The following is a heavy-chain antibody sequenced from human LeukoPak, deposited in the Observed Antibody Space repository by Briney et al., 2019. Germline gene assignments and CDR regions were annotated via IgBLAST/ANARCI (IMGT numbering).Heavy chain of an antibody. Sequence: PGGSLRLSCAASGFTLSSYAMSWVRQAPGKGLEWVSAISGSGGSTYYADSVKGRFTISRDNSKNTLYLQMNSLRAEDTAVYYCAKDQEKDHYYGSGRGYWGQGTLVTVSS. CDR1: GFTLSSYA. V-gene: IGHV3-23*01. D-gene: IGHD3-10*01. CDR3: AKDQEKDHYYGSGRGY. CDR2: ISGSGGST. J-gene: IGHJ4*02.